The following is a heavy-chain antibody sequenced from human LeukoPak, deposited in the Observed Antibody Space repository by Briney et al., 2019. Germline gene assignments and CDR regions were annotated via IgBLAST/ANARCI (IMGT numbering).Heavy chain of an antibody. D-gene: IGHD1-26*01. J-gene: IGHJ4*02. CDR3: ASSFVGSTLLQGY. CDR1: GGTFSSYA. Sequence: SVKVSCKASGGTFSSYAISWVRQAPGQGLEWMGGIIPIFGTANYAQKFQGRVTITADKSTSTAYMELSSLRSEDTAVYYCASSFVGSTLLQGYWGQGTLVTVSS. CDR2: IIPIFGTA. V-gene: IGHV1-69*06.